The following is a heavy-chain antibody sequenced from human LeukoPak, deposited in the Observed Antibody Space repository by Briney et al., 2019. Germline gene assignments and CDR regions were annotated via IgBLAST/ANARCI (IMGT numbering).Heavy chain of an antibody. CDR2: IKSKTDGGTT. V-gene: IGHV3-15*01. CDR1: GFTFSSAW. CDR3: SAGTGNTDLDY. D-gene: IGHD1-7*01. Sequence: GGSLRLYCAASGFTFSSAWMAWVRQAPGKGLECVGRIKSKTDGGTTDYAAPVKGRFTISRDDSKNTLYLQMNSLKTEDTAVYYCSAGTGNTDLDYWGQGTLVTVSS. J-gene: IGHJ4*02.